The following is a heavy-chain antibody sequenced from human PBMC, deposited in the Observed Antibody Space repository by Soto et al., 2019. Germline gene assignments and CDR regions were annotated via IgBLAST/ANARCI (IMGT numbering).Heavy chain of an antibody. CDR1: GGSISSYY. J-gene: IGHJ5*02. V-gene: IGHV4-59*05. CDR2: IYYSGST. D-gene: IGHD3-3*02. Sequence: SETLSLTCTVSGGSISSYYWSWIRQPPGKGLEWIGSIYYSGSTYYNPSLKSRVTISVDTSKNQFSLKLSSVTAADTAVYYCARDSPFWSGYLGPSWFDPWGQGTLVTVSS. CDR3: ARDSPFWSGYLGPSWFDP.